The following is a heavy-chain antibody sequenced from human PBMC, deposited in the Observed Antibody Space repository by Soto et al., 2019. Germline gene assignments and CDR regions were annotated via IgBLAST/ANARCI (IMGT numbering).Heavy chain of an antibody. CDR2: ITSSGSST. CDR3: ARKFWTGYLTIDC. J-gene: IGHJ4*02. CDR1: GFTFSTSS. V-gene: IGHV3-48*01. D-gene: IGHD3-3*01. Sequence: PGGSLRLSCAASGFTFSTSSMNWVRQAPGKGLEWVSYITSSGSSTSYADSVKGRFTISRDNAKDSLYLQMNSLRAEDTAVYYWARKFWTGYLTIDCWGQGALVTVSS.